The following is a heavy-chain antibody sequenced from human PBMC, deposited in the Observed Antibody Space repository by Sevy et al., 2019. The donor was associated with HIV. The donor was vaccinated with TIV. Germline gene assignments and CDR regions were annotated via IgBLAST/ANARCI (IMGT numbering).Heavy chain of an antibody. CDR1: GYTFTTYN. V-gene: IGHV1-18*01. J-gene: IGHJ4*02. Sequence: ASVNVSCKASGYTFTTYNIVWVRQAPGQGLEWLAWMSPYNGNKNYAQRVQGRVTMTTDTFTDTAFLELRGLEFDDTATYYCARGSTSWYDYWGQGTLVTVSS. CDR2: MSPYNGNK. CDR3: ARGSTSWYDY. D-gene: IGHD2-8*01.